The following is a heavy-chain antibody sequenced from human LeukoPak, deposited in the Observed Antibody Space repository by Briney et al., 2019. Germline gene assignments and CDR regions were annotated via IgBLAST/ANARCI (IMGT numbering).Heavy chain of an antibody. Sequence: ASVKVSCKASGYTFTSYYMHWVRQAPGQGLEWMGIIDPSGGSTSYAQKFQGRVTMTRDMSTSTVYMELSSLRSEDTAVNYCARDKIYYDSSGLSFDYWGQGTLVTVSS. D-gene: IGHD3-22*01. CDR2: IDPSGGST. V-gene: IGHV1-46*01. CDR1: GYTFTSYY. J-gene: IGHJ4*02. CDR3: ARDKIYYDSSGLSFDY.